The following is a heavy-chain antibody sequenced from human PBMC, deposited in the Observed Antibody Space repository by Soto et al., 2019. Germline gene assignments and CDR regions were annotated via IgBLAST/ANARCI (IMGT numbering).Heavy chain of an antibody. Sequence: GGSLRLSCAASGFTFSSYGMHWVRQAPGKGLEWVAVISYDGSNKYYADSVKGRFAISRDNSKNTLYLQMNSLRAEDTAVYYCAKKVDIVVVPAATLNYYYYYGMDVWGQGTTVTVSS. CDR2: ISYDGSNK. CDR3: AKKVDIVVVPAATLNYYYYYGMDV. CDR1: GFTFSSYG. J-gene: IGHJ6*02. D-gene: IGHD2-2*03. V-gene: IGHV3-30*18.